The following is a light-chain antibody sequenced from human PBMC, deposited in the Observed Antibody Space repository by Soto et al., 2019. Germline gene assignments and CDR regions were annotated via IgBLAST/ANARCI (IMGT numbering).Light chain of an antibody. CDR2: DAS. CDR3: QQYNSYSLWT. CDR1: QSISSW. J-gene: IGKJ1*01. Sequence: DIQMTQSPSTLSACVGDRVTITCRASQSISSWLAWYQQKPGKAPKLLIYDASSLESGVPSRFSGSGSGTEFTLTISSLQPDDFATYYCQQYNSYSLWTFGQGTKVDIK. V-gene: IGKV1-5*01.